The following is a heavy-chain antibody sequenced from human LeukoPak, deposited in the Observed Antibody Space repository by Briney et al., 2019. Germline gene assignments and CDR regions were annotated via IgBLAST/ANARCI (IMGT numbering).Heavy chain of an antibody. D-gene: IGHD3-10*01. CDR3: ARDYVHDYYGSWRRLDY. Sequence: ASVKVSCKASGYTFTSYGISWVRQAPGQGLEWMGWISAYNGNTNYAQKLQGRVTMTTDTSTSTAYMELRSLRSDDTAVYYCARDYVHDYYGSWRRLDYWGQGTLVTVSS. CDR2: ISAYNGNT. J-gene: IGHJ4*02. V-gene: IGHV1-18*01. CDR1: GYTFTSYG.